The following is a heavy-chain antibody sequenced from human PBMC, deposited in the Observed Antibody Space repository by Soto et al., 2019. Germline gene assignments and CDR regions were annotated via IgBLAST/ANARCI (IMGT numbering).Heavy chain of an antibody. CDR1: SGSISSSYW. Sequence: SETLSLTCAVSSGSISSSYWWSWVRQPPGERLEWIGEIHHSGDTNYNPSLESRVTISVDKSKNQFSLRLSSVTAADTAVYYCARIDYGSGSDYNFDYWGQGTLVTVSS. CDR3: ARIDYGSGSDYNFDY. J-gene: IGHJ4*02. V-gene: IGHV4-4*02. D-gene: IGHD3-10*01. CDR2: IHHSGDT.